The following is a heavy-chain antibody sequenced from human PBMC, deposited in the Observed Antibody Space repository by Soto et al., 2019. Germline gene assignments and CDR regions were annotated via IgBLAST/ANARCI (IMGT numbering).Heavy chain of an antibody. J-gene: IGHJ5*02. Sequence: QVQLVQSGAEVKKPGSSVKVSCKASGGTFSSYAISWVRQAPGQGLEWMGGIIPIFGTANYAQKFQGRVPITADESRNTAYMERSSLRSEDTAFCYCARRTFIGYSYGPTWAFNWFDHWGQGTLVTVSS. V-gene: IGHV1-69*01. D-gene: IGHD5-18*01. CDR2: IIPIFGTA. CDR3: ARRTFIGYSYGPTWAFNWFDH. CDR1: GGTFSSYA.